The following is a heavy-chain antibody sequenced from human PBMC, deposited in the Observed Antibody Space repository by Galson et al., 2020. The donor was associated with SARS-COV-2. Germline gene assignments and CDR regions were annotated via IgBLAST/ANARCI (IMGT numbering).Heavy chain of an antibody. J-gene: IGHJ5*02. CDR1: GFSLSSHAVG. D-gene: IGHD3-16*02. CDR2: IYWDDYK. V-gene: IGHV2-5*02. Sequence: KMSGPTLVNLTQTLTLTYTFSGFSLSSHAVGVGWIRQPPVKALEWLALIYWDDYKRYNPSLTNRLTITKDTSKNQVVLTMTNVDPEDTATYYCARRPYDTVWGTYRYKEGWFDPWGQGTLVTVSS. CDR3: ARRPYDTVWGTYRYKEGWFDP.